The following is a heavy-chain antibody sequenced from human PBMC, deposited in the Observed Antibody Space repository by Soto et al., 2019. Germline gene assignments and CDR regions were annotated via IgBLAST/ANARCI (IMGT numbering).Heavy chain of an antibody. J-gene: IGHJ6*03. CDR2: IYYSGST. CDR3: ARDASRGAYYYRDV. D-gene: IGHD3-10*01. V-gene: IGHV4-59*01. Sequence: SETLSLTCTVSGGSISSYYWSWIRQPPGKGLEWIGYIYYSGSTNYNPSLKSRVTISVDTSKNQFSLKLSSVTAADTAVYYCARDASRGAYYYRDVWGKGTTVTVSS. CDR1: GGSISSYY.